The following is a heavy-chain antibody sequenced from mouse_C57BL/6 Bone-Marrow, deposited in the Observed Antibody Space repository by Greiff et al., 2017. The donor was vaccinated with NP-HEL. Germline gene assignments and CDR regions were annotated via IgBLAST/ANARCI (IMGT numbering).Heavy chain of an antibody. CDR3: ARQYDYRYWYFDV. V-gene: IGHV5-6*01. Sequence: EVQLVESGGDLVKPGGSLKLSCAASGFTFSSYGMSWVRQTPDKRLEWVATISSGGSYTYYPDSVKGRFTISRDNAKNTLYLQMSSLKSEDTAMYYCARQYDYRYWYFDVWGTGTTVTVSS. J-gene: IGHJ1*03. CDR1: GFTFSSYG. D-gene: IGHD2-4*01. CDR2: ISSGGSYT.